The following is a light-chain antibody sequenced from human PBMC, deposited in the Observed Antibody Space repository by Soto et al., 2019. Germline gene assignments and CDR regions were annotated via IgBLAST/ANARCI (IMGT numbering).Light chain of an antibody. J-gene: IGKJ1*01. Sequence: VLTQYTATLSSFPGDIVTLSCMASQYINTRLAWYQHRPGQAPRLLIYQTSLRAAGIPARFSASGSGTDFTLTISDVQPEDFALYYCHQRQSWPRTFGQRTNVDI. CDR2: QTS. V-gene: IGKV3-11*01. CDR3: HQRQSWPRT. CDR1: QYINTR.